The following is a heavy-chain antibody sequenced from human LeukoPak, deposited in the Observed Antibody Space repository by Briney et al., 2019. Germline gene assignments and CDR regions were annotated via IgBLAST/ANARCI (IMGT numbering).Heavy chain of an antibody. CDR1: GFTFSSYA. CDR2: ISYDGSNK. Sequence: GRSLRLSCAASGFTFSSYAMHWVRQAPGKGLEWVAVISYDGSNKCYADSVKGRFTISRDNSKNTLYLQMNSLRAEDTAVYYCARDSVAAGRVEDYYGMDVWGQGTTVTVSS. CDR3: ARDSVAAGRVEDYYGMDV. V-gene: IGHV3-30-3*01. D-gene: IGHD6-13*01. J-gene: IGHJ6*02.